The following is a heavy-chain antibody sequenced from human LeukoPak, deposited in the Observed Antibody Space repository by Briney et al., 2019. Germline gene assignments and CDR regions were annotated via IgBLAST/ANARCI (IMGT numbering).Heavy chain of an antibody. Sequence: GGSLRLSCAASGVTFSHFWMSWVRQAPGKGLEWVAYIKKTGSETYYVDSVKGRFTITRDNTRNSLFLQMYSLRAEDTAVYFCAREDGYCSGGNCYSYFDSWGQGTLVTVSS. CDR1: GVTFSHFW. CDR3: AREDGYCSGGNCYSYFDS. CDR2: IKKTGSET. V-gene: IGHV3-7*01. J-gene: IGHJ4*02. D-gene: IGHD2-15*01.